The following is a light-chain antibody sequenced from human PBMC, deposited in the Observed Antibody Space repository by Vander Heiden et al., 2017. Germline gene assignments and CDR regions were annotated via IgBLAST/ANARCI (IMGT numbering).Light chain of an antibody. CDR2: LGS. V-gene: IGKV2-28*01. Sequence: DILMTQSPLSLPVTPGEPASISCRSSQSLLHGNGNNYLHWYQQKPGQSPQLLIYLGSLRTSGVPDRFSGSGSGTDFTLKISRVEAEDVGVYYCMQALQTPWTFGQGTKVEIK. CDR3: MQALQTPWT. J-gene: IGKJ1*01. CDR1: QSLLHGNGNNY.